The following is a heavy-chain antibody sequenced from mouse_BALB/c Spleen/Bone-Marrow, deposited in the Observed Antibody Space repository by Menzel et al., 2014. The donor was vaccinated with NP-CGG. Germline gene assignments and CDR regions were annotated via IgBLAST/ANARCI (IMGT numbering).Heavy chain of an antibody. V-gene: IGHV1-67*01. CDR1: GYTFTDHT. Sequence: QVHVKQSGPELVWPGVSVKISCKGSGYTFTDHTMHWVKQSHAKSLEWIGVISTYYGNTNYNQKFKGKATMTVDKSSSTAYMELARLTSGDSAIYYCARLATVVEGYWFFDVWGAGTTVTVSS. CDR2: ISTYYGNT. CDR3: ARLATVVEGYWFFDV. J-gene: IGHJ1*01. D-gene: IGHD1-1*01.